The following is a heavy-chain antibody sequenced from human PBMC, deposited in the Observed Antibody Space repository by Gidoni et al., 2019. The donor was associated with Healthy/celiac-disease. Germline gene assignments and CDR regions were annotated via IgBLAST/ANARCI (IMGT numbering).Heavy chain of an antibody. Sequence: QVRLVESGGGVVQPGRSLRLSVAASGFTFSSYAMHWVRQAPGKGLEWVAVISYDGSNKYYAYSVKGRFTISRDKSKNTLYLQMNSLRAEDTAVYYCARDFGDSSGNDAFDIWGKGTMVTVS. CDR1: GFTFSSYA. CDR2: ISYDGSNK. V-gene: IGHV3-30-3*01. J-gene: IGHJ3*02. D-gene: IGHD3-22*01. CDR3: ARDFGDSSGNDAFDI.